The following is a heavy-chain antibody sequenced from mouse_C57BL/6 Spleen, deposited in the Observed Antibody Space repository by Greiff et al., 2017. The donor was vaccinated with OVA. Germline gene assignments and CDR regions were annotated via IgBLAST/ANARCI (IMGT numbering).Heavy chain of an antibody. D-gene: IGHD1-1*01. J-gene: IGHJ1*03. V-gene: IGHV5-6*01. CDR1: GFTFGSFG. Sequence: EVQLVESGGDLVKPGGSLKLSCAASGFTFGSFGRSWVRRTPDKRRGGVATISSGGSYTYYPDSVKGRFTISRDNAKNTLYLQMSSLKSEDTAMYYCARGGITTVGYFDVWGTGTTVTVSS. CDR3: ARGGITTVGYFDV. CDR2: ISSGGSYT.